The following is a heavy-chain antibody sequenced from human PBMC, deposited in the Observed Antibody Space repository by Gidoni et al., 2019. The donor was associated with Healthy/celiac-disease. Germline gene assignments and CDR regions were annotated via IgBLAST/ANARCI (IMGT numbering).Heavy chain of an antibody. CDR1: GGSVSSGSYY. J-gene: IGHJ4*02. CDR3: ARLYSRKHYFDY. Sequence: QVQLQESGPGLVKPSETLSLTCTVSGGSVSSGSYYWSWIRQPPGKGLEWIGYIYYSGSTNYNPSLKSRVTISVDTSKNQFSLKLSSVTAADTAVYYCARLYSRKHYFDYWGQGTLVTVSS. D-gene: IGHD6-13*01. V-gene: IGHV4-61*01. CDR2: IYYSGST.